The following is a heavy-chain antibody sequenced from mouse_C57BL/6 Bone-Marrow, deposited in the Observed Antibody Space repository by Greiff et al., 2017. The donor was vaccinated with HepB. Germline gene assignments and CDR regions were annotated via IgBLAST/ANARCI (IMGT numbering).Heavy chain of an antibody. CDR3: ARTLMVTTRRPFDY. CDR1: GYTFTDHT. CDR2: IYPRDGST. V-gene: IGHV1-78*01. Sequence: VQLQESDAELVKPGASVKIPCKVSGYTFTDHTIHWMKQRPEQGLEWIGYIYPRDGSTKYNEKFKGKATLTADKSSSTAYMQLNSLTSEDSAVYFCARTLMVTTRRPFDYWGQGTTLTVSS. D-gene: IGHD2-2*01. J-gene: IGHJ2*01.